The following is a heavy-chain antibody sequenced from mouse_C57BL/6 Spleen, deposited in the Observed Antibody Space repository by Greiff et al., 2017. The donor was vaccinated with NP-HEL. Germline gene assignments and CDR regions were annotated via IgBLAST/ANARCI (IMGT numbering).Heavy chain of an antibody. V-gene: IGHV1-19*01. CDR1: GYTFTDYY. J-gene: IGHJ2*01. D-gene: IGHD2-4*01. Sequence: EVQLQQSGPVLVKPGASVKMSCKASGYTFTDYYMNWVKQSHGKSLEWIGVINPYNGGTSYNQKFKGKATLTVDKSSSTAYMELNSLTSEDSAVYYCARRAYYDYDGFDYWGQGTTLTVSS. CDR2: INPYNGGT. CDR3: ARRAYYDYDGFDY.